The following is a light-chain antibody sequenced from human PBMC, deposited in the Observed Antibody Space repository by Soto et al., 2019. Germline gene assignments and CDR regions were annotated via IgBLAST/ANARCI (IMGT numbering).Light chain of an antibody. Sequence: DIQITQSPSSLSASVGDRVTITCRASQYISDFLNWYQQKPGKAPVILIYAASTLQSGVPSRFTGSRSETNFTLIISSLQPEDFETYYCQQSYTNPLTFGGGTKVDIK. CDR2: AAS. J-gene: IGKJ4*01. CDR1: QYISDF. CDR3: QQSYTNPLT. V-gene: IGKV1-39*01.